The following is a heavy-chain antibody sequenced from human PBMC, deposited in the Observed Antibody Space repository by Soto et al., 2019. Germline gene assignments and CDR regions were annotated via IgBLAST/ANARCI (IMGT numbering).Heavy chain of an antibody. CDR3: ARNSYCSGGSCYEYNWFDP. Sequence: SVKVSCKASGGTFSSYAISWVRQAPGQGLEWMGGIIPIFGTANYAQKFQGRVTITADESTSTAYMELSSLRSEDTAVYYCARNSYCSGGSCYEYNWFDPWGQGTLVTVS. CDR1: GGTFSSYA. J-gene: IGHJ5*02. CDR2: IIPIFGTA. D-gene: IGHD2-15*01. V-gene: IGHV1-69*13.